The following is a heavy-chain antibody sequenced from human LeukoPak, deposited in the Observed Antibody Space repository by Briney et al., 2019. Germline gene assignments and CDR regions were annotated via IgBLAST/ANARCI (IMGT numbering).Heavy chain of an antibody. CDR2: INANTGNP. CDR3: AKDTWDY. J-gene: IGHJ4*02. V-gene: IGHV7-4-1*01. Sequence: GASVKVSCKASGYTFTSSSMNRVRQAPGQGLEWMEWINANTGNPTFVQGFTGRFVFSLDTSVSTAYLQISSLKAEDTAVYYCAKDTWDYWGQGALVTVSS. CDR1: GYTFTSSS.